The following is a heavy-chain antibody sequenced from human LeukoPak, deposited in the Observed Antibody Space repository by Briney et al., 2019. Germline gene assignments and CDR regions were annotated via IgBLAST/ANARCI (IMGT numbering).Heavy chain of an antibody. D-gene: IGHD6-19*01. CDR1: GGSISSSNW. CDR3: AREGAGYSSDSDLDY. CDR2: IYHSGST. J-gene: IGHJ4*02. V-gene: IGHV4-4*02. Sequence: SSGTLSLTCAVSGGSISSSNWWSWVRQPPGKGLEWIGEIYHSGSTNYNPSLKSRVTISVDKSKNQFSLKLSSVTAADTAVYYCAREGAGYSSDSDLDYWGQGTLVTVSS.